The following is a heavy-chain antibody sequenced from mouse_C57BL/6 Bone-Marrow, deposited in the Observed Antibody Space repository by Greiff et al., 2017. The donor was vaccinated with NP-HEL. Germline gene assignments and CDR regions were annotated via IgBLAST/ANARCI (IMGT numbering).Heavy chain of an antibody. V-gene: IGHV14-4*01. CDR3: TTGVTVSWYFDV. CDR1: GFNIKDDY. Sequence: VHVKQSGAELVRPGASVKLSCTASGFNIKDDYMHWVKQRPEQGLEWIGWIDPENGDTEYASKFQGKATITADTSSNTAYLQLSSLTSEDTAVYYCTTGVTVSWYFDVWGTGTTVTVSS. CDR2: IDPENGDT. D-gene: IGHD1-1*01. J-gene: IGHJ1*03.